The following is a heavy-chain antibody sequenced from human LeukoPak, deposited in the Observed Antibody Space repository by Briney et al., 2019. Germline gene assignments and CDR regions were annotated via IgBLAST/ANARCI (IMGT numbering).Heavy chain of an antibody. CDR2: IRYDGSNK. CDR1: GFTFSSYG. V-gene: IGHV3-33*01. J-gene: IGHJ5*02. CDR3: AREREDPNWFDP. D-gene: IGHD1-26*01. Sequence: PGRSLRLSCAASGFTFSSYGMHWVRQAPGKGLEWVAVIRYDGSNKYYADSVKGRFTISRDNSKNTLYLQMNSLRAEDTAVYYCAREREDPNWFDPWGQGTLVTVSS.